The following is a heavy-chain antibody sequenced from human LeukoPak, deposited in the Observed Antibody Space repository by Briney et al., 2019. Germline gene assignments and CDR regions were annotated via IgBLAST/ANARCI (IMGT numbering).Heavy chain of an antibody. J-gene: IGHJ4*02. Sequence: PGRSLRLSCAASGFTFSSYGMHWVRQAPGKGLEWVAVISYDGSNKYYADSVKGRFTISRDNSKNTLYLQMNSLRAEDTAVYYCAKDGALDFDYWGQGTLVTVSS. V-gene: IGHV3-30*18. CDR2: ISYDGSNK. CDR3: AKDGALDFDY. CDR1: GFTFSSYG. D-gene: IGHD3-16*01.